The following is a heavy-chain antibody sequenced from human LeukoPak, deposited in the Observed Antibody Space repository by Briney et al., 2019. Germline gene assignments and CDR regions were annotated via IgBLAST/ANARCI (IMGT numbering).Heavy chain of an antibody. V-gene: IGHV4-39*07. CDR2: IYYSGST. D-gene: IGHD3-16*02. Sequence: SETLSLTCTVSGDSISSTNYYWGWIRQPPGKGLEWIGSIYYSGSTYYNPSLKSRVTISVDTSKNQFSLKLSSVTAADTAVYYRARLYDYVWGSYRAPGGESYWGQGTLVTVSS. CDR3: ARLYDYVWGSYRAPGGESY. CDR1: GDSISSTNYY. J-gene: IGHJ4*02.